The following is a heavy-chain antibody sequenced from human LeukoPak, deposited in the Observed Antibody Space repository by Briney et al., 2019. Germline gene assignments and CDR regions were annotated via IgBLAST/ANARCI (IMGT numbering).Heavy chain of an antibody. CDR1: GASIAVTINS. J-gene: IGHJ4*02. CDR2: IYYNGIT. D-gene: IGHD6-19*01. V-gene: IGHV4-39*01. CDR3: AGQPTLKRCAVDSNFGC. Sequence: SETLSLTCLSSGASIAVTINSWAWIRQPPGQGLEWIASIYYNGITYYNASLESRVTMSVDTSRNQFSLRLSSVSAADTSVYYCAGQPTLKRCAVDSNFGCWGQGTLVTVSS.